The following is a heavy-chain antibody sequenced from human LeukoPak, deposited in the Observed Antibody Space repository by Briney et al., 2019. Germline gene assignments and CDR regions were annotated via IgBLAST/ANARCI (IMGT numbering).Heavy chain of an antibody. CDR3: HRQWLSHDY. CDR1: GGTFSSYA. CDR2: IIPIFGTA. V-gene: IGHV1-69*13. J-gene: IGHJ4*02. D-gene: IGHD3-22*01. Sequence: VASVKVSCKASGGTFSSYAIRWVRPPPGQGLEGTGGIIPIFGTATYAQKFQGRVTITADESTSTPYMEMSSLRSEDTAVYYCHRQWLSHDYWGQGTLVTVSS.